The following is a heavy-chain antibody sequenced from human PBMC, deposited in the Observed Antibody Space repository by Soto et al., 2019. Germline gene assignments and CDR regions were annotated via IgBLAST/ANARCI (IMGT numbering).Heavy chain of an antibody. V-gene: IGHV1-2*04. D-gene: IGHD6-13*01. CDR3: VRQVSGSSWSWDGMDV. CDR2: INPNSGGT. J-gene: IGHJ6*02. CDR1: GYTFTGYY. Sequence: QVQLVQSGAEVKKPGASVKVSCKASGYTFTGYYMHWVRQAPGQGLEWMGWINPNSGGTNYAQKFRAWVTMTRDMSSTTVYMELSRLTSDDTAVYYCVRQVSGSSWSWDGMDVWGQGTTVTVSS.